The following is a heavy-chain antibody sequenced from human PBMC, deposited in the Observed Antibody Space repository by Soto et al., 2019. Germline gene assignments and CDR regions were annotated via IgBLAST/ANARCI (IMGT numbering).Heavy chain of an antibody. V-gene: IGHV5-51*01. CDR1: GYNFTNYW. J-gene: IGHJ4*02. CDR3: ARRSFGSSSSPPYHLDY. D-gene: IGHD6-6*01. Sequence: GESLKISCKVSGYNFTNYWIGWVRQMPGKGLEWMGIIYPSDSDFRYSPSFQGQVTISADKSIATAYLQWSSLKASDTAMYYCARRSFGSSSSPPYHLDYWGQGTLVTVSS. CDR2: IYPSDSDF.